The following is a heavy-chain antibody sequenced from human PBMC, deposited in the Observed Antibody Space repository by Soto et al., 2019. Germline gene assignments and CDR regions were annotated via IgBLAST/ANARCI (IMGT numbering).Heavy chain of an antibody. V-gene: IGHV3-23*01. CDR2: ISGSGDTT. Sequence: EVQLLESGGGLVQPGGSLRLSCAASGFPFSTYAMSWVRQAPGKGLEWVSLISGSGDTTYYADSVKGRFTISRDNAKNTLDLQMNSLRAEDTAAYYCAKDMLQWLVVGHAAFDRWGQGTMVSVSS. J-gene: IGHJ3*01. CDR1: GFPFSTYA. D-gene: IGHD6-19*01. CDR3: AKDMLQWLVVGHAAFDR.